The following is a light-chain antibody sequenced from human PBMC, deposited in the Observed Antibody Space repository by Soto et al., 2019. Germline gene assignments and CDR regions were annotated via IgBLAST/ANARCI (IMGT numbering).Light chain of an antibody. Sequence: IQMTQSPSSLSTSVGDRVTITCRASQGISNYLAWYQQKPGKVPKLLIYDASSLESGVPSRFSGSGSGTEFTLTISSLQPDDFATYYCQQPISFPITFGQGTRLEIK. V-gene: IGKV1-13*02. CDR3: QQPISFPIT. J-gene: IGKJ5*01. CDR2: DAS. CDR1: QGISNY.